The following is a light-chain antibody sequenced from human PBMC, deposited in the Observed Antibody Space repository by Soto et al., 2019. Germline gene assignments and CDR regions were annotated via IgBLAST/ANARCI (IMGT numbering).Light chain of an antibody. J-gene: IGKJ4*01. CDR3: KQSYSTQLN. CDR2: AAS. CDR1: QSISSY. V-gene: IGKV1-39*01. Sequence: IHITQSPSSLCSAVGDRVTITCLASQSISSYLNWYQQKPGKAPKLLIYAASSLQSGVPSRFSGSGSGKDLTITISRMQPEDFETYSCKQSYSTQLNFGGGTKVAIK.